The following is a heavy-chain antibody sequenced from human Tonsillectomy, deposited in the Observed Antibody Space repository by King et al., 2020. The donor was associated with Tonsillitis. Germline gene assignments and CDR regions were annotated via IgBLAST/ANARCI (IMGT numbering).Heavy chain of an antibody. J-gene: IGHJ4*02. D-gene: IGHD7-27*01. CDR3: AGSLIGDFDYYDY. CDR2: IYPGDSDT. V-gene: IGHV5-51*01. CDR1: GYSFTNYW. Sequence: QLVQSGAEVKKPGESLKISCKGSGYSFTNYWIGWVRQMPGKGLEWMGIIYPGDSDTEYSPSFQGQVTISADKSITTAYLQWSSLKASDTAMYYCAGSLIGDFDYYDYWGQGTLVTVSS.